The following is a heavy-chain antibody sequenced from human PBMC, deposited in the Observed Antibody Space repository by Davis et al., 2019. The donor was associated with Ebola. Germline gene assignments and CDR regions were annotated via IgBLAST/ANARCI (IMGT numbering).Heavy chain of an antibody. D-gene: IGHD3-3*01. CDR2: LHYSGNT. V-gene: IGHV4-59*01. CDR1: GGSISSSD. J-gene: IGHJ4*02. CDR3: ARVKDFWSGLDY. Sequence: MPSETLSLTCSVSGGSISSSDWSWIRQPPGKGLEWIGNLHYSGNTNYNPSLKSRVTISVDTSKNQFSLKLSSVTAADTAVYYCARVKDFWSGLDYWGQGTLVTVSS.